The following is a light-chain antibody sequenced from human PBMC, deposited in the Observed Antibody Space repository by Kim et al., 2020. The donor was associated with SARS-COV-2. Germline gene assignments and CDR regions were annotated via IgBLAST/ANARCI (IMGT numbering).Light chain of an antibody. Sequence: PGETGPLSCRARQILSRGYLAWYQQKPVQAPSHLIYGASIRATGIPDRFTGSASGTDFTLAISRLEPEDFAVYYCQKYGSSASFGTGTKVDIK. J-gene: IGKJ3*01. V-gene: IGKV3-20*01. CDR2: GAS. CDR1: QILSRGY. CDR3: QKYGSSAS.